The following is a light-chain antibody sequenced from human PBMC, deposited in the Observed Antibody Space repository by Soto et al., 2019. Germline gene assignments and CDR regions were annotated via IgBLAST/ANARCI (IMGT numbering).Light chain of an antibody. J-gene: IGLJ2*01. Sequence: QSALTQPASISGSPGQSITISCTGTGSAVGTYNLVSWYQQHPGKAPKLMIYEGSKRPSGVSNRFSGSKSGNTASLTISGLQAEDEADYYCCSYAGSSPVVFGGGTKLTVL. CDR1: GSAVGTYNL. V-gene: IGLV2-23*01. CDR3: CSYAGSSPVV. CDR2: EGS.